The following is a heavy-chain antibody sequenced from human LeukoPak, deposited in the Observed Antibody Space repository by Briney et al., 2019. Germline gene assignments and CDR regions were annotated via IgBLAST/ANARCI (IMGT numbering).Heavy chain of an antibody. CDR1: GYTFTSYG. V-gene: IGHV3-23*01. Sequence: ASVKVSCKASGYTFTSYGMSWVRQAPGKGLEWVSAISGSGGSTYYADSVKGRFTISRDNSKNTLHLQMNSLRAEDTAVYYCAKAWNTAMVHDAFDIWGQGTMVTVSS. D-gene: IGHD5-18*01. CDR2: ISGSGGST. CDR3: AKAWNTAMVHDAFDI. J-gene: IGHJ3*02.